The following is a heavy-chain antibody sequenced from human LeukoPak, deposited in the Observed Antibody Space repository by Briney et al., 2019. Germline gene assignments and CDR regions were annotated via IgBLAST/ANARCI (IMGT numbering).Heavy chain of an antibody. CDR3: ARQAVIIPTGMEGPWFDP. J-gene: IGHJ5*02. D-gene: IGHD2/OR15-2a*01. V-gene: IGHV4-59*08. CDR1: DVSIKNYY. Sequence: SETLSLTCTVSDVSIKNYYWSWIRQPPGKGLEWIANIYYAGSSNYNPSLKSRVSVSIDASKNQLSLKLTSVTAAGTAIYYCARQAVIIPTGMEGPWFDPWGQGTLVAVSS. CDR2: IYYAGSS.